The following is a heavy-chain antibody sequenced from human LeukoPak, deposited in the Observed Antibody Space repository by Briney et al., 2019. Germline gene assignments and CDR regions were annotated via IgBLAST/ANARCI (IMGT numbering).Heavy chain of an antibody. CDR2: IRSKAYGETA. D-gene: IGHD1-1*01. CDR3: TRDRGAYNLYDY. J-gene: IGHJ4*02. CDR1: GFTFTSYA. Sequence: GGSLRLSCAASGFTFTSYAMSWVRQAPGKGLEWVGFIRSKAYGETADYAASVKGRFTISRDDSKAIAYLQMNSLKTEDTAVYHCTRDRGAYNLYDYWGQGTLVTVSS. V-gene: IGHV3-49*04.